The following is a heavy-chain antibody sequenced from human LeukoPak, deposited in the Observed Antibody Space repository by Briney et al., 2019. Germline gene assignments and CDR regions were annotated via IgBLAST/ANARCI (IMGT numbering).Heavy chain of an antibody. CDR2: IYYSGST. Sequence: SETLSLTCTVSGGSVSSGSYYWSWIRQPPGKGLEWIGYIYYSGSTNYNPSLKSRVTISVDTSKNQFSLRLSSVTAADTAVYYCARGRQLKYYYDSSGYYPPFFDYWGQGTLVTVSS. J-gene: IGHJ4*02. D-gene: IGHD3-22*01. CDR1: GGSVSSGSYY. CDR3: ARGRQLKYYYDSSGYYPPFFDY. V-gene: IGHV4-61*01.